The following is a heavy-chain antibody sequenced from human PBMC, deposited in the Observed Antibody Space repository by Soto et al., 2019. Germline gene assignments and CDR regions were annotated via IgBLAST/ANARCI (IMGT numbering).Heavy chain of an antibody. J-gene: IGHJ4*02. CDR1: GFTFSSYS. CDR2: MSYNANSA. V-gene: IGHV3-64D*08. CDR3: VKAAAPNLVRYHFDC. Sequence: GGSLRLSCSASGFTFSSYSMYWVRQAPGKGLQYVSGMSYNANSAYYADSVKGRFTVSRDNSKNTLYLQMSSLRTEDTAVYYCVKAAAPNLVRYHFDCWGQGALVTVSS. D-gene: IGHD6-6*01.